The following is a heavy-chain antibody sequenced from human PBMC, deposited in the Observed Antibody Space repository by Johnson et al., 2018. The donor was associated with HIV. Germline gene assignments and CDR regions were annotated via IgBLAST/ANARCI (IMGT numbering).Heavy chain of an antibody. V-gene: IGHV3-30*03. CDR2: ISYDGNNK. CDR3: ARVATFGVVISDAFDI. Sequence: QVQLVESGGGVVQPGGSLRLSCAASGFTFSSYGMHWVRQAPGKGLEWVALISYDGNNKYYVDSVKGRFTISRDNSKNTLYLQMNSLRSEDTAVYYCARVATFGVVISDAFDIWGQGTMVTVSS. J-gene: IGHJ3*02. CDR1: GFTFSSYG. D-gene: IGHD3-3*01.